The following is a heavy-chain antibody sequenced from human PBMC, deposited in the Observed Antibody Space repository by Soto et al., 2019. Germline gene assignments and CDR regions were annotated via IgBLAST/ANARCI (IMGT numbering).Heavy chain of an antibody. Sequence: EVQLVESGGGLVKPGGSLRLSCAASGFTFSSYSMNWVRQAPGKGLEWVSSISSSSSYINYADSLQGRITISRDNARNSLYLQMNSLRAEDTAVYYCARGLEWPNYMDVWGKGTTVTVSS. CDR3: ARGLEWPNYMDV. CDR2: ISSSSSYI. CDR1: GFTFSSYS. V-gene: IGHV3-21*01. J-gene: IGHJ6*03. D-gene: IGHD3-3*01.